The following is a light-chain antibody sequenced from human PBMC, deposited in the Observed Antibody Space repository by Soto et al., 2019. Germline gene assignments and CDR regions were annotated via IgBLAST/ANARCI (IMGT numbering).Light chain of an antibody. J-gene: IGKJ2*02. CDR1: QDISNY. Sequence: DIQMTQSPSSLSASVGDRVTITCQASQDISNYLNWYQQKPGKAPKLLIYDASNLETGVPSRFSGSGSGTDFTFTISSLQPEAIATYYCQQYDNLPPCTFGQGTKLEIK. V-gene: IGKV1-33*01. CDR2: DAS. CDR3: QQYDNLPPCT.